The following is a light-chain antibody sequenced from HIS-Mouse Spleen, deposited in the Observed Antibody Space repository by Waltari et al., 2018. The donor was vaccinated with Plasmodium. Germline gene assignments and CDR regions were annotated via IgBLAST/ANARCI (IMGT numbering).Light chain of an antibody. CDR3: QVWDSSSDHPV. J-gene: IGLJ2*01. V-gene: IGLV3-21*03. CDR2: DDS. CDR1: KLRSKS. Sequence: SYVLTQPPSLSVAPGKTARNTCRGTKLRSKSEHRYQQKPGQAPVLVVYDDSDRPSGIPERFSGSNSGNTATLTISRVEAGDEADYYCQVWDSSSDHPVFGGGTKLTVL.